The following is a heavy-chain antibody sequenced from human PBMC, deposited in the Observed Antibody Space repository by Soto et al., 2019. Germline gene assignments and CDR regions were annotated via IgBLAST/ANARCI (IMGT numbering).Heavy chain of an antibody. CDR1: GFTFSGSA. J-gene: IGHJ4*02. Sequence: PGGSLRLSCAASGFTFSGSAMHWVRQASGKGLEWVGRIRSKVNNYATAYAASVKGRFTISRDDSKNTAYLQMNSLKTEDTAVYYCTRWEEIPTSIDKFDYWGQGALVTVSS. V-gene: IGHV3-73*01. CDR3: TRWEEIPTSIDKFDY. D-gene: IGHD6-6*01. CDR2: IRSKVNNYAT.